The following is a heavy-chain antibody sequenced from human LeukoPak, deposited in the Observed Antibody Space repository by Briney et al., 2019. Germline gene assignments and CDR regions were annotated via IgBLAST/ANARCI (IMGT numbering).Heavy chain of an antibody. V-gene: IGHV2-5*01. Sequence: SGPTLVKPTQTLTLTCTFSGFSLSTSGVGVGWIRQPPGKALEWLALIYWNDDKRYSPSLKSRLTITKDTSKNQVVLTTTNMDPVDTATYYCARSLWIQHWFDPWGQGTLVTVSS. CDR2: IYWNDDK. CDR3: ARSLWIQHWFDP. J-gene: IGHJ5*02. D-gene: IGHD5-18*01. CDR1: GFSLSTSGVG.